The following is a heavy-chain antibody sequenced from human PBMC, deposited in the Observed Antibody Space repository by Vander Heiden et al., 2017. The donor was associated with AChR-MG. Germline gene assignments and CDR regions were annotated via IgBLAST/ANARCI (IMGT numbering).Heavy chain of an antibody. CDR2: INHSGST. D-gene: IGHD5-12*01. V-gene: IGHV4-34*01. CDR1: GGSFSGYY. Sequence: QVQLQQWGAGLLKPSETLSLTCAVYGGSFSGYYWSWIRQPPGKGLEWIGEINHSGSTNYNPSLKSRVTISVDTSKNQFSLKLSSVTAADTAVYYCARGDVANYAFDIWGQGTMVTVSS. CDR3: ARGDVANYAFDI. J-gene: IGHJ3*02.